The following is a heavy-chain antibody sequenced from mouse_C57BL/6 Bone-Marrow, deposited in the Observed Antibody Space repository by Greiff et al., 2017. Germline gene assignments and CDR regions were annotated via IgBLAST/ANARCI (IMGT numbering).Heavy chain of an antibody. CDR3: ARDDCYSNEFAY. D-gene: IGHD2-5*01. CDR1: GFTFSSYA. V-gene: IGHV5-4*01. J-gene: IGHJ3*01. Sequence: EVQLQESGGGLVKPGGSLKLSCAASGFTFSSYAMSWVRQTPDKRLEWVATISDGGSYTYYPDNVQGRFTISRDNAKNHLYLQMGHLKSEDTAMYCCARDDCYSNEFAYWGEGTLVAVSA. CDR2: ISDGGSYT.